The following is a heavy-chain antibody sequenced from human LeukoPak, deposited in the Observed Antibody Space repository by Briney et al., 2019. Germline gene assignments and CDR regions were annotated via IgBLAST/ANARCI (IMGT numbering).Heavy chain of an antibody. J-gene: IGHJ3*02. CDR2: ISGSGGST. V-gene: IGHV3-23*01. D-gene: IGHD3-10*01. CDR1: GFTFSSYA. CDR3: AKTRTMVRGAVAAGAFDI. Sequence: QTGGSLRLSCAASGFTFSSYAMSWVRQAPGKGLEWVSAISGSGGSTYYADSVKGRFTISRDNSKNTLYLQMNSLRAEDTAVYYCAKTRTMVRGAVAAGAFDIWGQGTMVTVSS.